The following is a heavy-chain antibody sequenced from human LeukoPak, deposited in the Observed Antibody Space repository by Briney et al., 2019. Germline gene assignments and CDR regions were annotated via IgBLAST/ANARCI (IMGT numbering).Heavy chain of an antibody. V-gene: IGHV4-59*08. D-gene: IGHD5-12*01. Sequence: PSETLSLTCTISGGSIGTYYWSWVRQPPGKGLEWIGNFYYSGSTTYNPSLKSRVTISVDTSKNQFSLKLSSVTAADTAVYYCARHRGYDLFDYWGQGTLVTVSS. J-gene: IGHJ4*02. CDR2: FYYSGST. CDR1: GGSIGTYY. CDR3: ARHRGYDLFDY.